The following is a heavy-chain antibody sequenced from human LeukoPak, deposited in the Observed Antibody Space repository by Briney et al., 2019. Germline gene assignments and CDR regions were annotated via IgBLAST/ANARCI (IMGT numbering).Heavy chain of an antibody. CDR1: GFTFSSYW. V-gene: IGHV3-7*01. CDR3: AKDRDGYDSSEIDY. Sequence: GGSLRLSCAASGFTFSSYWMSWVRQAPGKGLEWVANIKQGGSEKYYVDSVKGRFTISRDNARNSLYLQMNSLRAEDTAVYYCAKDRDGYDSSEIDYWGQGTLVTVSS. D-gene: IGHD3-22*01. CDR2: IKQGGSEK. J-gene: IGHJ4*02.